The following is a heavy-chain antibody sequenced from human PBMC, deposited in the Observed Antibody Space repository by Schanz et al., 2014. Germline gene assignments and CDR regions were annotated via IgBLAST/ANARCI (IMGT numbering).Heavy chain of an antibody. CDR1: GFTFRSYA. CDR3: VRDYNWGFDN. D-gene: IGHD7-27*01. CDR2: IKISGDV. J-gene: IGHJ4*02. Sequence: EVQLLESGGGLIQPGGSLRLSCAASGFTFRSYAMSWVRQAPGKGLEWISYIKISGDVFYTDSVKGRFTISRDNAKSSLYLQMSSLRDEDTAIYYCVRDYNWGFDNWGQGTLVTVSS. V-gene: IGHV3-48*02.